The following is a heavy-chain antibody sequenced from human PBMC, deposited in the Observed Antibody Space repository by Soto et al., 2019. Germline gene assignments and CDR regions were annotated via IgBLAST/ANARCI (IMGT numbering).Heavy chain of an antibody. J-gene: IGHJ4*02. Sequence: QVQLVKSGGGVVQPGKSLRLSCAASGFIFSNYGMHWVGQAPGKGLEWVALISFDGKNRNYADSVKGRFTIYRDNPKNTLYLEMNSLRPEDTAFYYCAKRGGVVGGSEHPFFEYWGQGTLVTVST. CDR3: AKRGGVVGGSEHPFFEY. V-gene: IGHV3-30*18. CDR2: ISFDGKNR. CDR1: GFIFSNYG. D-gene: IGHD2-15*01.